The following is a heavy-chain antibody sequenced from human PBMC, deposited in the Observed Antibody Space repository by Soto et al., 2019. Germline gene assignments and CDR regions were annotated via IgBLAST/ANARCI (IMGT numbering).Heavy chain of an antibody. V-gene: IGHV4-39*01. J-gene: IGHJ5*02. CDR3: ARRSYGSGVDL. Sequence: QLQLQESGPGLVKPSEALSLTYTVSGGSISSSGHYWGWIRQTPGKGLEWIGNIFYSGGTHYNASFRSRVSISVDSSKNQLSLKVTSVTAADTAVYYCARRSYGSGVDLWGRGTLVTVSS. D-gene: IGHD3-10*01. CDR2: IFYSGGT. CDR1: GGSISSSGHY.